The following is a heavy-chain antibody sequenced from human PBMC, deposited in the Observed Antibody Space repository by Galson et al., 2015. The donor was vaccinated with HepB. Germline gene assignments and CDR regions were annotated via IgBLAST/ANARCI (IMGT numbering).Heavy chain of an antibody. V-gene: IGHV1-69*13. CDR1: GGTFSSYA. Sequence: SVKVSCKASGGTFSSYAISWVRQAPGQGLEWMGGIIPIFGTANYAQKFQGRVTITADESTSTAYMELSRLRSEDTAVYYCAIRYSAGGGCYYYYMDVWGKGTTVTVSS. D-gene: IGHD6-13*01. CDR2: IIPIFGTA. CDR3: AIRYSAGGGCYYYYMDV. J-gene: IGHJ6*03.